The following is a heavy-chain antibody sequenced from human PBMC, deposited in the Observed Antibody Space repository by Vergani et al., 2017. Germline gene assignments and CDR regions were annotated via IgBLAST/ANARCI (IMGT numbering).Heavy chain of an antibody. V-gene: IGHV3-9*01. CDR1: GFTFDDYA. D-gene: IGHD6-13*01. CDR2: ISWNSGSI. Sequence: EVQLVESGGGLVQPGRSLRLSCAASGFTFDDYAMHWVRQAPGKGLEWVSGISWNSGSIGYADSVKGRFTISRDNAKNSLDLQMNSLRAEDTALYYCAKDSGSSSPSAACFDYWGQGTLVTVSS. CDR3: AKDSGSSSPSAACFDY. J-gene: IGHJ4*02.